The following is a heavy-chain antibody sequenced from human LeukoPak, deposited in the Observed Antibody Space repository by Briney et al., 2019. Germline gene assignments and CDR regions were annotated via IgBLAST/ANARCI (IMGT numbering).Heavy chain of an antibody. CDR1: GGTFSSYA. V-gene: IGHV1-69*04. CDR2: IIPILGIA. J-gene: IGHJ3*02. CDR3: ARAGLPRHYYGSGSYDAFDI. Sequence: SVNVSCKASGGTFSSYAISWVRQAPGQGLEWMGRIIPILGIANYAQKFQGRVTITADKSTSTAYMELSSLRSEDTAVYYCARAGLPRHYYGSGSYDAFDIWGQGTMVTVSS. D-gene: IGHD3-10*01.